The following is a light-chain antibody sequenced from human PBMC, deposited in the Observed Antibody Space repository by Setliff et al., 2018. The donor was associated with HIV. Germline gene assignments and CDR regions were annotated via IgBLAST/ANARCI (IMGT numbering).Light chain of an antibody. V-gene: IGKV4-1*01. CDR3: QQYYSTPLT. Sequence: DIVMTQSLDSLAVSLGERATINCKSSQSVLHSSNNKNYLAWYQQKPGQPPKLLIYWASTRESGVPDRFSGSGSGTDFTLTISSLQAEDVAVYYCQQYYSTPLTFGGGTKVDIK. J-gene: IGKJ4*01. CDR2: WAS. CDR1: QSVLHSSNNKNY.